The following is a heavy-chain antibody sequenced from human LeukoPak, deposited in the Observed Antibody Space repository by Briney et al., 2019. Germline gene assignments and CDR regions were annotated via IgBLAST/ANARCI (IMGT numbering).Heavy chain of an antibody. CDR2: ISNDGNQK. J-gene: IGHJ4*02. CDR3: AKDLSMGAFDF. D-gene: IGHD4/OR15-4a*01. V-gene: IGHV3-30*18. CDR1: GFTFSTYG. Sequence: GGSLRLSCAASGFTFSTYGIHWVRQAPGKGLEWVALISNDGNQKFYADSVKGRFTISRDNSKNTLSLQMNSLRAEDTAMYYCAKDLSMGAFDFWGQGTLVTVSS.